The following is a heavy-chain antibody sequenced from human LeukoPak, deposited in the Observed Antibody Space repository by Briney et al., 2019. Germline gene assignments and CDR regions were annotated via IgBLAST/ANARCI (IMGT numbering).Heavy chain of an antibody. D-gene: IGHD3-9*01. V-gene: IGHV1-69*06. J-gene: IGHJ4*02. CDR3: AKVQPPSRYFDWLLWGYFDY. CDR1: GGTFSSYA. Sequence: SSVKVSCKASGGTFSSYAISWVRQAPGQGLEWMGGIIPIFGTANFAQKFRGRVTITSDKSTGTANMELCSLRSKVTAVDYCAKVQPPSRYFDWLLWGYFDYWGQGTRVTVSS. CDR2: IIPIFGTA.